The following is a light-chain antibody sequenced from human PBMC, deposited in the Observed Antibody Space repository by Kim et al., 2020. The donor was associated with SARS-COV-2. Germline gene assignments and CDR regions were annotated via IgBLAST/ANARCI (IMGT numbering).Light chain of an antibody. V-gene: IGKV3-15*01. Sequence: SPGERASLSCRASQSVSNNFLAWYQQHPGQAPRLLISGASTRATGIPARFSGSGSGTEFTHTISSLQSEDFAVYYCQQYSNWPRTFGQGTKVDIK. J-gene: IGKJ1*01. CDR1: QSVSNN. CDR3: QQYSNWPRT. CDR2: GAS.